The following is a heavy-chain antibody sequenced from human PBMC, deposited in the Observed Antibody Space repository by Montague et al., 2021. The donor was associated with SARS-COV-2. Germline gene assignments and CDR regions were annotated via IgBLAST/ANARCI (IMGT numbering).Heavy chain of an antibody. CDR2: INPDGDAT. J-gene: IGHJ4*02. Sequence: SLRLSCAASGFTFSTYWMYWIRQVPGKGLAWVSRINPDGDATTYADSVKGRFTISRDNSKNTLYLQMNSLRGEDTAVYYCARSNLHDYADYWGRGNLVTVSS. CDR3: ARSNLHDYADY. D-gene: IGHD4/OR15-4a*01. V-gene: IGHV3-74*01. CDR1: GFTFSTYW.